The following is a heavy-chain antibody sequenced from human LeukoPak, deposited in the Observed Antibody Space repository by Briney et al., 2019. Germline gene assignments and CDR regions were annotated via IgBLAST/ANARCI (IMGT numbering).Heavy chain of an antibody. CDR2: LIPILGTA. J-gene: IGHJ6*03. V-gene: IGHV1-69*08. CDR3: ARNGLPPAVYYYYYMDV. Sequence: SLKVSCNASRHTFSSYSIICVRHAPRQGLEYMERLIPILGTANYPHKFQGKITMTTAKSTSKAYMELSSLRSEHTAVYYCARNGLPPAVYYYYYMDVWGKGTTVTVSS. CDR1: RHTFSSYS.